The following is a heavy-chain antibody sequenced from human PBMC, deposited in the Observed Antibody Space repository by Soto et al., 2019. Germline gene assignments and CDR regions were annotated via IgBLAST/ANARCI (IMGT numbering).Heavy chain of an antibody. CDR3: ARALRAYCGGDCYSAYFDY. CDR2: IYYSGST. D-gene: IGHD2-21*02. CDR1: GGSVGSGSYY. Sequence: SETLSLTCTVSGGSVGSGSYYWGWIRQPPGKGLEWIGYIYYSGSTNYNPSLKSRVTISVDTSKNQFSLKLSSVTAADTAVYYCARALRAYCGGDCYSAYFDYWGQGTLVTVSS. J-gene: IGHJ4*02. V-gene: IGHV4-61*01.